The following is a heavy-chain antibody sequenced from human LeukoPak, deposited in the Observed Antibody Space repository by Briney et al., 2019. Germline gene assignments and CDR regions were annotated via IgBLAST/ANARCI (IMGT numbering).Heavy chain of an antibody. Sequence: PGGSLRLSCAASGFTFSSYGMHWVRQAPGKGLEWVAVIWYDGSNKYYADSVKGRFTISRDNSKNTLYLQMNSLRAEDTAVYYCARRAYDSSGRHAFDIWGQGTMVTVSS. CDR2: IWYDGSNK. J-gene: IGHJ3*02. CDR1: GFTFSSYG. CDR3: ARRAYDSSGRHAFDI. V-gene: IGHV3-33*08. D-gene: IGHD3-22*01.